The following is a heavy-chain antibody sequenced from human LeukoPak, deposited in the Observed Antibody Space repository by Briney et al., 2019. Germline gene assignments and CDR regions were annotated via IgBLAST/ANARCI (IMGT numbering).Heavy chain of an antibody. Sequence: PGGSLRLSCAASGFTFSSYAMSWVRQAPGKGLEWVSAISGSGSSTYCADSVKGRFTISRDNSKNTLYLQMNSLRAEDTAVYYCANTDDGYGDEYWGQGTLVTVSS. D-gene: IGHD5-12*01. CDR3: ANTDDGYGDEY. CDR2: ISGSGSST. CDR1: GFTFSSYA. J-gene: IGHJ4*02. V-gene: IGHV3-23*01.